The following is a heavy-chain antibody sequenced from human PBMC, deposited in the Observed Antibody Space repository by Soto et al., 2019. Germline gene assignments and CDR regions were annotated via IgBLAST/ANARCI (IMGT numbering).Heavy chain of an antibody. CDR2: IYATGTT. CDR3: VRDGTKTLRDWFDP. J-gene: IGHJ5*02. V-gene: IGHV4-4*07. Sequence: PSETLSLTCTVSGASISGFYWSWIRKSAGKGLEWIGRIYATGTTDYNPSLKSRVMMSVDTSKRQFSLKLRSVTAADTAVYYCVRDGTKTLRDWFDPWGQGISVTVSS. CDR1: GASISGFY. D-gene: IGHD1-1*01.